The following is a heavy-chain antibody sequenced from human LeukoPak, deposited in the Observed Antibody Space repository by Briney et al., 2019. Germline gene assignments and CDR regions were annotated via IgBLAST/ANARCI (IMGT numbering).Heavy chain of an antibody. V-gene: IGHV4-34*01. CDR1: GGSFSGYY. Sequence: KPSETLSLTCAVYGGSFSGYYWSWIRQPPGKGLEWIGEINHSGSTNYNPSLKSRVTISVDTSKNQFSLKLSSVTAADTAVYYCARAEIVVVVAAKSGWFDPWGQGTLVSVSS. J-gene: IGHJ5*02. D-gene: IGHD2-15*01. CDR3: ARAEIVVVVAAKSGWFDP. CDR2: INHSGST.